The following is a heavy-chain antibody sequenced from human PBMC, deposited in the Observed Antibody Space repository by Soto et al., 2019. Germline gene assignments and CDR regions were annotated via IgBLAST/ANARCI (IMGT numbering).Heavy chain of an antibody. Sequence: ASVKVSCKAFGYSFTGHYMHWVRQAPGQGLEWMGTIIPGGVNKAHAQKFQGRVTMTSDTSTSTVYMELTSLTSEDTAIYYCARDQSWHDLVWWFEPWG. V-gene: IGHV1-46*03. CDR2: IIPGGVNK. CDR1: GYSFTGHY. CDR3: ARDQSWHDLVWWFEP. D-gene: IGHD1-1*01. J-gene: IGHJ5*02.